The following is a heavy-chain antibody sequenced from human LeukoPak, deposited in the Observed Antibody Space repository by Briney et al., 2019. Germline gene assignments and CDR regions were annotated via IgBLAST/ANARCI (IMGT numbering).Heavy chain of an antibody. J-gene: IGHJ6*03. V-gene: IGHV3-30*02. CDR2: IRYDGSNK. CDR1: GFTFSSYA. CDR3: AKDHGDYAGVDYYYYYMDV. Sequence: PGGSLRLSCAASGFTFSSYAMHWVRQAPGKGLEWVAFIRYDGSNKYYADSVKGRFTISRDNSKNTLYLQMNSLRAQDTAVYYCAKDHGDYAGVDYYYYYMDVWGKGTTVTISS. D-gene: IGHD4-17*01.